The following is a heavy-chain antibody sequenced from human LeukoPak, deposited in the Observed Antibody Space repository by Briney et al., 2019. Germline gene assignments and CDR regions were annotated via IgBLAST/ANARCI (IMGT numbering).Heavy chain of an antibody. CDR1: GYTFTSYG. J-gene: IGHJ4*02. CDR2: ISAYNGNT. Sequence: ASVKVSCKASGYTFTSYGISWVRQAPGQGLEGMGWISAYNGNTNYAQKLQGRVTMTTDTSTSTAYIELRSLRSDDTAVYYCARETNDSSGYYYNPYFDYWGQGTLVTVSP. CDR3: ARETNDSSGYYYNPYFDY. V-gene: IGHV1-18*01. D-gene: IGHD3-22*01.